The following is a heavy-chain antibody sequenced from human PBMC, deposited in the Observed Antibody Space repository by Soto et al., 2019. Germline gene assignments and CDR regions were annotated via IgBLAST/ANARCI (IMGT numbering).Heavy chain of an antibody. J-gene: IGHJ4*02. V-gene: IGHV4-59*08. CDR2: IYYSGST. D-gene: IGHD7-27*01. Sequence: QVQLQESGPGLVKPSETLSLTCTVSGGSISSYYWSWIRQPPGKGLEWIGYIYYSGSTNYNPSLKSRVTISVDTAKNQFSLKLSSVPAADPAVYYCGRRWGPGFEYWGQGTLVTVCS. CDR1: GGSISSYY. CDR3: GRRWGPGFEY.